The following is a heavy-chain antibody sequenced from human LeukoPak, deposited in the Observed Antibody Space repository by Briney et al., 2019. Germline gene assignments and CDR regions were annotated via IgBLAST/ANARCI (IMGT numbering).Heavy chain of an antibody. CDR1: GGSISSHY. CDR3: ARVYCSSTSFYLDY. D-gene: IGHD2-2*01. Sequence: SETLSLTCTVSGGSISSHYWSWIRQPPGKGLEWIGYIYYSGSTNYNPSLKSRVTISVDTSKDQFSLKLSSVTAADTAVYYCARVYCSSTSFYLDYWGQGTLVTVSS. V-gene: IGHV4-59*11. J-gene: IGHJ4*02. CDR2: IYYSGST.